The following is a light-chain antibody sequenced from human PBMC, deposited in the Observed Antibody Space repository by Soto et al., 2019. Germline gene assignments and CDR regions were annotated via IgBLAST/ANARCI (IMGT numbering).Light chain of an antibody. Sequence: QPVLTQPASVSGSPGQSITISCTGTSSDVGAYNFVSWYQQHPGKAPKLMIYEVTYRPSGVSNRFSGSKSGSTASLTISGVQAEDEADYYCSSYTSRSTRVFGTGTKVTVL. CDR2: EVT. CDR3: SSYTSRSTRV. J-gene: IGLJ1*01. V-gene: IGLV2-14*01. CDR1: SSDVGAYNF.